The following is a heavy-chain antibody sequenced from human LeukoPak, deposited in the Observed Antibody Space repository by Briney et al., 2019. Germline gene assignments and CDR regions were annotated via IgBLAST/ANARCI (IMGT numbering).Heavy chain of an antibody. CDR1: GFTFSSYA. CDR2: ISGSGGST. V-gene: IGHV3-23*01. CDR3: AKGGSSSWHHFDY. J-gene: IGHJ4*02. Sequence: GGSLRLSCAASGFTFSSYALTWVRQAPGKGLEWVSGISGSGGSTYYADSVKGRFTISRDNSKNTLHLQMNSLRADDTAVYYCAKGGSSSWHHFDYWGQGTLVTVSS. D-gene: IGHD6-13*01.